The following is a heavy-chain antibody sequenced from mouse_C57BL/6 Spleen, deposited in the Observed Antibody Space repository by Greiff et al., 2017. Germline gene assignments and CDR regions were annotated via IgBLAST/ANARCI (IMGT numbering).Heavy chain of an antibody. CDR3: AKYYYAYAMYY. Sequence: QLVESGGGLVKPGGSLKLSCAASGFTFSDYGMHWVRQAPEKGLEWVAYISSGSSTIYYADTVKGRFTISRDNAKNTLFLQMTSLRSEDTAMYYCAKYYYAYAMYYWGQGTSVTVSS. V-gene: IGHV5-17*01. J-gene: IGHJ4*01. D-gene: IGHD1-1*01. CDR1: GFTFSDYG. CDR2: ISSGSSTI.